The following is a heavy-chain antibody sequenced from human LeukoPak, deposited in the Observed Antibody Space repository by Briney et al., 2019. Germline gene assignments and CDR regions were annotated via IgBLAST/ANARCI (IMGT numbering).Heavy chain of an antibody. CDR3: ARDAQRRDVPEYYYYYYMDV. V-gene: IGHV3-21*01. CDR1: GFTFSSYS. D-gene: IGHD2-2*01. CDR2: ISSSSSYI. Sequence: GGSLRLSCAASGFTFSSYSMNWVRQAPGKGLEWVSSISSSSSYIYYADSVKGRFTISRDNAKNSLYLQMNSLRAEDTAVYYCARDAQRRDVPEYYYYYYMDVWGKGTTVTVSS. J-gene: IGHJ6*03.